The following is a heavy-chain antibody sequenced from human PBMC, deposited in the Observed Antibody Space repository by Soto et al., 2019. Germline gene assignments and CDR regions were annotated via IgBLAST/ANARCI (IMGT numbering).Heavy chain of an antibody. CDR3: ARGRGEFVA. CDR2: INHSGNT. CDR1: GASLGDNY. D-gene: IGHD2-21*01. J-gene: IGHJ5*02. Sequence: QVHLQQWGTGLLKPSETLSLTCDVYGASLGDNYCNWLRQPPGKGLEWIGEINHSGNTNYNPSLRSRVTISIDTSKNQLSLNLRSVSAADTAVYYCARGRGEFVAWGQGTPVTVSS. V-gene: IGHV4-34*01.